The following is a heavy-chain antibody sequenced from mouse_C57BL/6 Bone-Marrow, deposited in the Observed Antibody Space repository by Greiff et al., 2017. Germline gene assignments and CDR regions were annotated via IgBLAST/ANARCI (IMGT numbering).Heavy chain of an antibody. Sequence: EVKLVESGGDLVKPGGSLKLSCAASGFTFSSYGMSWVRQTPDKRLEWVATISSGGSYTYYPDSVKGRCTISRDNAKNTLYLQMSSLKSEDTAMYYCARLGRRWYFDVWGTGTTVTVSS. CDR1: GFTFSSYG. J-gene: IGHJ1*03. CDR2: ISSGGSYT. CDR3: ARLGRRWYFDV. V-gene: IGHV5-6*01. D-gene: IGHD4-1*01.